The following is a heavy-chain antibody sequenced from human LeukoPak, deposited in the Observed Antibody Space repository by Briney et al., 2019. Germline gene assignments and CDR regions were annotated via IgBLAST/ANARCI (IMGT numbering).Heavy chain of an antibody. J-gene: IGHJ3*02. V-gene: IGHV4-39*01. CDR2: IYYTGST. Sequence: SETLSLTCTVSGGSINSSSYYWGWIRQPPGKGLEWIGSIYYTGSTYYSPSLKSRVTISVDTSKTQFSLKLNSVTAADTAFYYSARHLLQLWLMDPYDIWGQRTMVTVSS. CDR1: GGSINSSSYY. CDR3: ARHLLQLWLMDPYDI. D-gene: IGHD5-18*01.